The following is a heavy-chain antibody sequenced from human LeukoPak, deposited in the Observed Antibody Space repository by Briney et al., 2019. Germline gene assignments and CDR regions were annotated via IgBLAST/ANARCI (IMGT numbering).Heavy chain of an antibody. J-gene: IGHJ6*02. Sequence: SETLSLTCSVSGVSISAYYWSWIRQPPGKGLERIGYIYYSGSTNYNPSLKSRVTISVDTSKNQFSLKLGSVTAADTAVYYCARHGIYCSGGSCPHVSFYYYGMDVWGQGTTVTVSS. V-gene: IGHV4-59*08. CDR3: ARHGIYCSGGSCPHVSFYYYGMDV. D-gene: IGHD2-15*01. CDR2: IYYSGST. CDR1: GVSISAYY.